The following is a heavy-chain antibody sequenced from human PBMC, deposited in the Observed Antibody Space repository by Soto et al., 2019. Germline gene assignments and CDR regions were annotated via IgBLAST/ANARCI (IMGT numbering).Heavy chain of an antibody. CDR1: GFIFENHA. Sequence: EVQLVESGGGWVQPCRSLRLSCAGSGFIFENHAMKVVRQSPGKGLEWVAGISWNSGSIDYAASVKGRFTISRDNAKNSLYMQMNSLRAEDTALYYCAKDSSGGDCYSVDAWCQGTLVTVSS. CDR2: ISWNSGSI. V-gene: IGHV3-9*01. CDR3: AKDSSGGDCYSVDA. J-gene: IGHJ5*02. D-gene: IGHD2-21*02.